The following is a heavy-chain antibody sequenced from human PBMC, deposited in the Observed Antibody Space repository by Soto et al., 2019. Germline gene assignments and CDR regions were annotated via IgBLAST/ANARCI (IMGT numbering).Heavy chain of an antibody. CDR3: TTDKGVRFLEWLLWDAFDI. J-gene: IGHJ3*02. CDR1: GFTFSNAW. V-gene: IGHV3-15*01. Sequence: GGSLRLSCAASGFTFSNAWMSWVRQAPGKGLEWVGRIKSKTDGGTTDYAAPVKGRFTISRDDSKNTLYLQMNSLKTEDTAVYYCTTDKGVRFLEWLLWDAFDIWGQGTMVTVSS. D-gene: IGHD3-3*01. CDR2: IKSKTDGGTT.